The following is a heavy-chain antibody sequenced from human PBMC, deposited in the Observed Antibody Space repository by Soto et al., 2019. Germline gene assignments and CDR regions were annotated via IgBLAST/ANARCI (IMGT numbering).Heavy chain of an antibody. J-gene: IGHJ6*02. V-gene: IGHV1-69*12. D-gene: IGHD3-3*01. Sequence: QVQLVQSGAEVKKPGSSVKVSCKASGGTFSSYAISWVRQAPGQGLEWMGGIIPIFGTANYAQKSQGRVAITADEATSTAYMALSSLRSEDTAVYSCARGSRFDLWSGYYYYGMEVWGRGTTVTV. CDR2: IIPIFGTA. CDR1: GGTFSSYA. CDR3: ARGSRFDLWSGYYYYGMEV.